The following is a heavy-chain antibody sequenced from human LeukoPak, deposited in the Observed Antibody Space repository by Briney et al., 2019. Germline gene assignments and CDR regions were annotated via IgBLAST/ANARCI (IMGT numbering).Heavy chain of an antibody. CDR3: ARGFGYSGYDASPYYYGMDV. Sequence: SETLSFTCTVSGGSISSYYWSWIRQPPGKGMEWIGYIYYSGSTNYNPSLKSRVTISVDTSKNQFSLKLSSVTAADTAVYDSARGFGYSGYDASPYYYGMDVWGQGTTVTVSS. V-gene: IGHV4-59*01. D-gene: IGHD5-12*01. J-gene: IGHJ6*02. CDR1: GGSISSYY. CDR2: IYYSGST.